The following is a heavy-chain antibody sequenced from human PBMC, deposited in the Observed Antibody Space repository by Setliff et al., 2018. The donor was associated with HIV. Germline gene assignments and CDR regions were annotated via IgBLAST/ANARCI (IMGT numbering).Heavy chain of an antibody. D-gene: IGHD4-17*01. J-gene: IGHJ1*01. CDR2: IYPGDSDI. Sequence: PGESLKISCKGSGYSFTDYWIGWVRQMPGKGLEWMGIIYPGDSDIRYSPSFQGQVTISADRSTTTAYLQWSSLKASDTAIYYCATSDYGGNSGHFQHWGQGTLVTVSS. V-gene: IGHV5-51*01. CDR1: GYSFTDYW. CDR3: ATSDYGGNSGHFQH.